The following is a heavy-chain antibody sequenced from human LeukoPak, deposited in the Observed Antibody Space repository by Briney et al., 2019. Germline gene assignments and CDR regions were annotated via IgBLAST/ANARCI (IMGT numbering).Heavy chain of an antibody. Sequence: PGESLKISCKGSGYSFSDYWIGWVRQVPGKGLEWMGIIYPGDSDTRYSPSFQGQVTISADKSISTAYLQWSSLKASDTAMYYCARRTIVVVPAATDYYYYMDVWGKGTTVTVSS. CDR1: GYSFSDYW. D-gene: IGHD2-2*01. CDR3: ARRTIVVVPAATDYYYYMDV. V-gene: IGHV5-51*01. J-gene: IGHJ6*03. CDR2: IYPGDSDT.